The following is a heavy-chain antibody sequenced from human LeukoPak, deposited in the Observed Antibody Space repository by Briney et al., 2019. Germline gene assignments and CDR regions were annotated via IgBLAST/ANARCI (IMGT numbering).Heavy chain of an antibody. CDR1: GFTFRTYS. V-gene: IGHV3-21*01. Sequence: GGSLRLSCAASGFTFRTYSMNWVRQPPGKGLEWVSSISSSSSYIYYADSVKGRFTISRDNAKNSLYLQMNSLRAEDTAVYYCVRDHGSGYYFFDYWGQGTLVTVSS. CDR3: VRDHGSGYYFFDY. CDR2: ISSSSSYI. J-gene: IGHJ4*02. D-gene: IGHD3-22*01.